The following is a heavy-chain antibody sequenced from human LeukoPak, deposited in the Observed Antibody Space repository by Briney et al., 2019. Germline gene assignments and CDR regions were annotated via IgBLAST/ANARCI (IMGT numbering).Heavy chain of an antibody. Sequence: GGSLRLSCAASGFTFSSYAMSWVRQAPGKGLEWASAISGSGGSTYYADSVKGRFTISRDNSKNTLYLQMNSLRAEDTAVYYCAKDPTGTAYYYGMDVWGQGTTVTVSS. J-gene: IGHJ6*02. CDR2: ISGSGGST. D-gene: IGHD1-1*01. CDR3: AKDPTGTAYYYGMDV. CDR1: GFTFSSYA. V-gene: IGHV3-23*01.